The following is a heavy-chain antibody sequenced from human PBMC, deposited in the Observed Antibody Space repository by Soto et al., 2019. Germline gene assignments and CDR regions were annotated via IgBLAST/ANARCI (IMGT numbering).Heavy chain of an antibody. CDR3: ASDRSYGFFDF. J-gene: IGHJ4*02. D-gene: IGHD3-16*02. CDR1: GGSVSGGSYF. V-gene: IGHV4-61*01. Sequence: QVQLQESGPGLMKPSETLSLTCSVSGGSVSGGSYFWSWIRQPPGKGLEWLGFISNTGRTIYNPSLESRVTISVDTSKNQFSMTLSSVTAADTAVYYCASDRSYGFFDFWGQGTLFTVSS. CDR2: ISNTGRT.